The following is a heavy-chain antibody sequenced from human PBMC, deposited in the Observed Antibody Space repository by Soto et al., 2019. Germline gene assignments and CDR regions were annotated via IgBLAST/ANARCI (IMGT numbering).Heavy chain of an antibody. Sequence: QVQLQESGPGLVKPSETLSLTCSVSGGSISDSYWSWIRQPAGKGLEWIGRIHSSGRTKYNPSLKSRVTMSVDTSKNQFSLNLNSVTAADTAVYFCARETVYDFWSGYYYYFDYWGQGTLVTVSS. V-gene: IGHV4-4*07. CDR3: ARETVYDFWSGYYYYFDY. CDR1: GGSISDSY. J-gene: IGHJ4*02. CDR2: IHSSGRT. D-gene: IGHD3-3*01.